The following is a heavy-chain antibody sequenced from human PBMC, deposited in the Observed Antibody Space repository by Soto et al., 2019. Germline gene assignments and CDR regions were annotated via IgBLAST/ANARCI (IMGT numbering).Heavy chain of an antibody. D-gene: IGHD3-10*01. CDR3: ARQVRGVFYYYYYGMDV. CDR1: GFTFSSYG. CDR2: IWYDGSNK. Sequence: QVQLVESGGGVVQPGRSLRLSCAASGFTFSSYGMHWVRQAPGKGLEWVAVIWYDGSNKYYADSVKGRFTISRDNSKNTLYLQMNSLRAEDTAVYYCARQVRGVFYYYYYGMDVWGQGTTVTVSS. V-gene: IGHV3-33*01. J-gene: IGHJ6*02.